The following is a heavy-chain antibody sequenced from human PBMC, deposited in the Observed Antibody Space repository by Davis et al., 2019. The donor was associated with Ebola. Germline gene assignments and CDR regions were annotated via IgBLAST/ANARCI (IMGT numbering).Heavy chain of an antibody. Sequence: GESLKISCAASGFTFSSYEMNWVRQAPGKGLEWVSYISSSGSTIYYADSVKGRFTISRDNAKNSLYLQMNSLRAEDTAVYYCARDGGITMIVVVGDYYYGMDVWGQGTTVTVSS. CDR2: ISSSGSTI. J-gene: IGHJ6*02. V-gene: IGHV3-48*03. D-gene: IGHD3-22*01. CDR3: ARDGGITMIVVVGDYYYGMDV. CDR1: GFTFSSYE.